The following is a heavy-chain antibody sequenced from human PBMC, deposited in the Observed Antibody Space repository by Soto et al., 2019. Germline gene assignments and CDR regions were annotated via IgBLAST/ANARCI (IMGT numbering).Heavy chain of an antibody. J-gene: IGHJ4*02. V-gene: IGHV1-69*02. CDR3: ARVTLDYGDYGEY. Sequence: VQLVQSGAEVKKPGSSVKVSCKASGGTFSSYTISWVRQAHGQGLEWMGRIIPILGIANYAQKFQGRVTITADKSTSTAYMELSSLRSADTAVYYCARVTLDYGDYGEYWGQGTLVTVSS. CDR2: IIPILGIA. CDR1: GGTFSSYT. D-gene: IGHD4-17*01.